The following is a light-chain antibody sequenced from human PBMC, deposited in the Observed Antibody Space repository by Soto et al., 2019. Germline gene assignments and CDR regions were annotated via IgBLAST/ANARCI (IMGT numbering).Light chain of an antibody. Sequence: EIVLTQSPSTLSLSLGERATLSCRASQSVSSYLAWYQQKPGKAPRLLIYDASNRATGIPSRFSGSGSGTDFTLTISSLQPEDFAVYYCQQRSNRPPWTFGQGTKVEIK. J-gene: IGKJ1*01. V-gene: IGKV3-11*01. CDR1: QSVSSY. CDR3: QQRSNRPPWT. CDR2: DAS.